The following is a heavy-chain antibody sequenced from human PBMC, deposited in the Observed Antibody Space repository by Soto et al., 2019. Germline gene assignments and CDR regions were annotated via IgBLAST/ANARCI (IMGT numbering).Heavy chain of an antibody. Sequence: DVQLVKSGGGLIQPGGSLRLSCAASGITATNGHMSWVRQAPGKGLEGVSVIYSDDNTYYADSVKGRFTISRDTSKNTVYLQMTSLRAEDTAVYYCARDWNGDKYFDFWDQGSLVTVSS. CDR3: ARDWNGDKYFDF. D-gene: IGHD4-17*01. J-gene: IGHJ4*02. CDR2: IYSDDNT. V-gene: IGHV3-53*01. CDR1: GITATNGH.